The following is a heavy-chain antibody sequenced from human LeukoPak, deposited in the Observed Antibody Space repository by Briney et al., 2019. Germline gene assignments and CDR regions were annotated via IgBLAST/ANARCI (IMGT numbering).Heavy chain of an antibody. V-gene: IGHV4-34*01. CDR2: INHSGST. D-gene: IGHD2-8*01. CDR1: GGSFSGYY. Sequence: SETLSLTCAVYGGSFSGYYWSWIRQPPGKGLEWIGEINHSGSTNYNPSLKSRVTISVDTSKNQFSLKLSSVTAADTAVYYCARAIMGYFDYWGQGTLVTVSS. J-gene: IGHJ4*02. CDR3: ARAIMGYFDY.